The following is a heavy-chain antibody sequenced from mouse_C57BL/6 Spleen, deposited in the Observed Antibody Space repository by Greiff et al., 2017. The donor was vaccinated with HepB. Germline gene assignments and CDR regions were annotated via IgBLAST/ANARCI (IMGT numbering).Heavy chain of an antibody. CDR3: ARQGDSTVVASFDY. J-gene: IGHJ2*01. CDR2: ISSGGSYT. V-gene: IGHV5-6*01. D-gene: IGHD1-1*01. CDR1: GFTFSSYG. Sequence: EVKLVESGGDLVKPGGSLKLSCAASGFTFSSYGMSWVRPTPDKRLEWVATISSGGSYTYYRDSVKGRFTISRDNAKNTLYLQMSSLKAEDTAMYYGARQGDSTVVASFDYWGQGTTLTVSS.